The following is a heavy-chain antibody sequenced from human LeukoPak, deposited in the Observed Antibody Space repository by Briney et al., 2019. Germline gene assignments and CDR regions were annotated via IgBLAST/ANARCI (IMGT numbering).Heavy chain of an antibody. J-gene: IGHJ4*02. D-gene: IGHD5-18*01. CDR1: GGTFSSYA. CDR2: IIPIFGTA. V-gene: IGHV1-69*06. Sequence: SVKVSCKASGGTFSSYAISWVRQAPGQGLEWMGGIIPIFGTANYAQKFQGRVTITADKSTSTAYMELSSLRSEDMAVYYCARGAGYSYGPEDDYWGQGTLVTVSS. CDR3: ARGAGYSYGPEDDY.